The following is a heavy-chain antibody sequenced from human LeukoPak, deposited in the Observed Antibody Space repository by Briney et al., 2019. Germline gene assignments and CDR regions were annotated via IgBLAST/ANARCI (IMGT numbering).Heavy chain of an antibody. CDR3: AKMRSPYYGDYYYGMDV. D-gene: IGHD4-17*01. CDR1: GFTFRSYA. V-gene: IGHV3-23*01. CDR2: ISGSGGST. Sequence: GGSLRLSCAASGFTFRSYAMSWVRQAPGKGLEWVSAISGSGGSTYYADSVKGRFTISRDNSKNTLYLQMNSLRAEDTAVYYCAKMRSPYYGDYYYGMDVWGQGTTVTVSS. J-gene: IGHJ6*02.